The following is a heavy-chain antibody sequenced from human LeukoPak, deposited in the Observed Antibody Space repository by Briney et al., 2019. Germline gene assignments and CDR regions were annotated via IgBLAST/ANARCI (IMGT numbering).Heavy chain of an antibody. Sequence: PSETLSLTCTVSGGSISSYYWRWIRQPPGKGLEGIGYIYYSGSTNYNPSLKSRVTISVDTSKNQFSLKLSSVTAADTAVYYCARVREYYDSSGYYFYYFDYWGQGTLVTVSS. CDR1: GGSISSYY. V-gene: IGHV4-59*01. CDR2: IYYSGST. J-gene: IGHJ4*02. CDR3: ARVREYYDSSGYYFYYFDY. D-gene: IGHD3-22*01.